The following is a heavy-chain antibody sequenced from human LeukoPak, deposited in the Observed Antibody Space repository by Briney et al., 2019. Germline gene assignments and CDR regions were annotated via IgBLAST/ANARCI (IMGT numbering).Heavy chain of an antibody. D-gene: IGHD6-13*01. CDR1: GFTLSSYA. Sequence: GGSLRLSCAASGFTLSSYAMTWVRQAPGRGLEWVSSVDGGGGGTYYADSVKGRSTISRDNSKDTLYLQMNGLRAEDTAVYFCAKQSAGSAAWYSLHYDFWGQGTLVTVSS. CDR3: AKQSAGSAAWYSLHYDF. V-gene: IGHV3-23*01. J-gene: IGHJ4*02. CDR2: VDGGGGGT.